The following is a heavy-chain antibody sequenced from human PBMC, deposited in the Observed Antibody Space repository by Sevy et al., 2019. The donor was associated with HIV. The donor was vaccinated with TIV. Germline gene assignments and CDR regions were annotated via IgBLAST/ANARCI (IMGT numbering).Heavy chain of an antibody. CDR2: IYSGGST. J-gene: IGHJ6*02. CDR3: ARDWRIVRSCSGGSCHYYYFGMDV. D-gene: IGHD2-15*01. CDR1: GFTVSSTY. V-gene: IGHV3-53*01. Sequence: GGSLRLSCAASGFTVSSTYMSWVRQAPGKGVECVSLIYSGGSTYYADSVKGRFTISRDNSKNTLYLQMDSLRAEDTAIYYCARDWRIVRSCSGGSCHYYYFGMDVWGQGTTVTVSS.